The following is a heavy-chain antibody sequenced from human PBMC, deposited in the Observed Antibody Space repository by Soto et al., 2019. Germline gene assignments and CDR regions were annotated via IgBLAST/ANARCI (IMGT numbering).Heavy chain of an antibody. CDR3: ARGIMAPAPVDY. CDR1: GYSFSSYY. D-gene: IGHD5-12*01. CDR2: INAGNGNT. Sequence: ASVKVSCKASGYSFSSYYIHWVRQAPGQRLEWMGWINAGNGNTKYSQKFQGRVTITRDTSASTAYMELSSLRSEDTVVYYCARGIMAPAPVDYWGQGTLVTVSS. V-gene: IGHV1-3*01. J-gene: IGHJ4*02.